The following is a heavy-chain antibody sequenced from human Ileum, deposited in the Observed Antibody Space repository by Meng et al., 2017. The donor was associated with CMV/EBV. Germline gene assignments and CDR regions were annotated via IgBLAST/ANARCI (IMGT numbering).Heavy chain of an antibody. CDR3: ARDHDYGEYGGWFDP. D-gene: IGHD4-17*01. J-gene: IGHJ5*02. CDR2: ISHSGTT. V-gene: IGHV4-31*02. CDR1: GSSVAIRGYY. Sequence: GSSVAIRGYYWTWIRQRPGKGLEWIGHISHSGTTYYTPSLKSRVTISSDTSKNQFFLNLESVTAADTAVYYCARDHDYGEYGGWFDPWGQGTLVTVSS.